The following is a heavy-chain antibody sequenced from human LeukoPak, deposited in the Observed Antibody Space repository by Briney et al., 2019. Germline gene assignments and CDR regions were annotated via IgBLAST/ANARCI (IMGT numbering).Heavy chain of an antibody. CDR1: GGSFSGYY. Sequence: SETLSLTCAVYGGSFSGYYWSWIRQPPGKGLEWIGEINHSGSTNYNPSLKSRVTISVDTSKNQFSLKLSSVTAADTAVYYCARGPRGCYYYMDVWGKGTTVTVSS. V-gene: IGHV4-34*01. CDR2: INHSGST. D-gene: IGHD3-10*01. J-gene: IGHJ6*03. CDR3: ARGPRGCYYYMDV.